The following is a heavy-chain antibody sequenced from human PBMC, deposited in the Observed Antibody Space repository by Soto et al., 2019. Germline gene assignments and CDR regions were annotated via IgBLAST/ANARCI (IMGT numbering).Heavy chain of an antibody. CDR3: ARDREYYDSSGPLGY. CDR2: IWYDGSNK. J-gene: IGHJ4*02. CDR1: GFTFSSYG. V-gene: IGHV3-33*01. D-gene: IGHD3-22*01. Sequence: PGGSLRLSCAASGFTFSSYGMHWVRQAPGKGLEWVAVIWYDGSNKYYADSVKGRFTISRDNSKNTLYLQMNSLRAEDTAVYYCARDREYYDSSGPLGYWGQGTLVTVSS.